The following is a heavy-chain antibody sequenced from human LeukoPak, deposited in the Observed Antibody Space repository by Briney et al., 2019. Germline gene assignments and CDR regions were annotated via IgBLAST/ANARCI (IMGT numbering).Heavy chain of an antibody. CDR3: ARWTWFGELLDY. V-gene: IGHV1-8*01. D-gene: IGHD3-10*01. CDR2: MNPNSGNT. Sequence: WMNPNSGNTGYAQKFQGRVTMTRNTSISTAYMELSSLRSEDTAVYYCARWTWFGELLDYWGQGTLVTVSS. J-gene: IGHJ4*02.